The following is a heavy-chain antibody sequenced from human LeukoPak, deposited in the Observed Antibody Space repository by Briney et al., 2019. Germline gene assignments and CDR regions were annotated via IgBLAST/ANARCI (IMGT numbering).Heavy chain of an antibody. Sequence: ASVKVSCKASGYTFTSYAVHWVRQAPGQRLEWMGWINAGNGNTKYSQKFQGRVTITRDTSASTAYMELSSLRSEDTAVYYCARDLGAVAGLDYWGQGTLVTVSS. CDR2: INAGNGNT. V-gene: IGHV1-3*01. J-gene: IGHJ4*02. CDR3: ARDLGAVAGLDY. D-gene: IGHD6-19*01. CDR1: GYTFTSYA.